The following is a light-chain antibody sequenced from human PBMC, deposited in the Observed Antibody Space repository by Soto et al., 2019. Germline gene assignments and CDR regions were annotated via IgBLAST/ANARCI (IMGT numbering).Light chain of an antibody. CDR3: QQYGSSPPLYT. J-gene: IGKJ2*01. CDR2: GAS. Sequence: EIVLTQSPGTLSLSPGERATLSCRASQSVSSSYLAWYQQKPVQAPRLLIYGASSRATGIPDRFSGSGSGTDFTLTISRLEPEDFAVYYCQQYGSSPPLYTFGQGTQLEIK. V-gene: IGKV3-20*01. CDR1: QSVSSSY.